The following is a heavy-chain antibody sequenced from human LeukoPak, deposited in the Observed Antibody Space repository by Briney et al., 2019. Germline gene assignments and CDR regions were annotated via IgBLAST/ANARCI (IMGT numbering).Heavy chain of an antibody. CDR3: ARSSRSWSTFDN. CDR2: TYYSGST. J-gene: IGHJ4*02. CDR1: GGSISSSSYY. V-gene: IGHV4-39*01. Sequence: TSSETLSLTCTVSGGSISSSSYYWGWIRQPPGKGLEWIGSTYYSGSTYYNPSLKSRVTISVDTSKNQFSLRLSSVTAADTAVYYCARSSRSWSTFDNWGQGTLVTVSS. D-gene: IGHD2-2*01.